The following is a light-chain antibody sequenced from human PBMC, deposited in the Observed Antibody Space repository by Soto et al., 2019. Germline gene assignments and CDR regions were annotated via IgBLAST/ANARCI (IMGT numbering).Light chain of an antibody. CDR3: QQRSNWLLT. J-gene: IGKJ3*01. V-gene: IGKV3-11*01. CDR1: QSVSSY. CDR2: DAS. Sequence: EIVLTQSPATLSLSPGERATLSCRASQSVSSYLAWYQQKPGQAPRLLIYDASNRATGIPARFSGSGSGTDFTLTISSLEPEDFAVYDCQQRSNWLLTFGPGTKVDIK.